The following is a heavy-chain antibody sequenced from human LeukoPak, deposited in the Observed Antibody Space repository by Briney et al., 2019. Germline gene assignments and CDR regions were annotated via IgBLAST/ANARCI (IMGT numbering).Heavy chain of an antibody. D-gene: IGHD3-22*01. J-gene: IGHJ6*02. CDR1: GFTFSSYW. CDR3: ARSHYYDSSDFYYYYGLDV. V-gene: IGHV3-74*01. CDR2: VNSDGSSI. Sequence: GGSLRLSCAASGFTFSSYWMHWVRQGPEKGPVWVSRVNSDGSSIRYADSVKGRFTISRDNAKNTLSLQMNSLRAEDTAVYYCARSHYYDSSDFYYYYGLDVWGQGTTVTVSS.